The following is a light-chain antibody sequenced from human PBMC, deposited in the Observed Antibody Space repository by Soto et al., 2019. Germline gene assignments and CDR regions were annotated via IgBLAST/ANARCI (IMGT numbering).Light chain of an antibody. CDR2: DAS. CDR3: QQYHSYFA. CDR1: QSISSW. J-gene: IGKJ4*01. V-gene: IGKV1-5*01. Sequence: DIQMTQSPSTLSASLGDKVTITCRASQSISSWLAWYQQKPGKAPKPLIYDASSLASGVPSRFSGSGSGTELSLTIRSFQPDDFATLYYQQYHSYFAIGAGTKV.